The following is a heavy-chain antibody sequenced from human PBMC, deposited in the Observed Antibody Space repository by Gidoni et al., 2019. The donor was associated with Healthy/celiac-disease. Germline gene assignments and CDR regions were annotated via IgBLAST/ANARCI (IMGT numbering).Heavy chain of an antibody. J-gene: IGHJ5*02. D-gene: IGHD6-13*01. CDR3: ARRSSSWVRNPRSGWFDP. CDR2: INHSGST. Sequence: QLQLPQSGSGLFKPSETLSLTCAVYGGSFSGYYWSWIRQPPGKGLEWIGEINHSGSTNYNPSLKSRVTISVDTSKNQFSLKLSSVTAADTAVYYCARRSSSWVRNPRSGWFDPWGQGTLVTVSS. CDR1: GGSFSGYY. V-gene: IGHV4-34*01.